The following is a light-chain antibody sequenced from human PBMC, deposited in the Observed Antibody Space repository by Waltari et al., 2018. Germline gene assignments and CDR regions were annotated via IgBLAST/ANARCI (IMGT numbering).Light chain of an antibody. J-gene: IGLJ2*01. V-gene: IGLV1-40*01. CDR3: QSYDSSLSGSV. CDR2: GNN. CDR1: SSSIGAGYD. Sequence: QSVLTQPPSVSGAPGQRVTISCTGSSSSIGAGYDVNWYQQLPETAPKLLIYGNNNRPSGVPDRFSGSKSGTSASLAITGLQAEDEADYYCQSYDSSLSGSVFGGGTILTVL.